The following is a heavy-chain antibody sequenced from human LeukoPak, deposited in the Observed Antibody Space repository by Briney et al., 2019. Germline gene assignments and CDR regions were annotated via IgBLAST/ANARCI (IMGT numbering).Heavy chain of an antibody. D-gene: IGHD5/OR15-5a*01. CDR3: AKARGSSVYEQFDY. J-gene: IGHJ4*02. CDR2: ISTSGRAT. CDR1: GFAFSTYA. V-gene: IGHV3-23*01. Sequence: GGSLRLSCAASGFAFSTYAMTWVRQAPEKGLQWVSTISTSGRATYHADSVEGRFTISRDNSKNTLYPQMNSLRADDTAVYYCAKARGSSVYEQFDYWGQGTQVTVSP.